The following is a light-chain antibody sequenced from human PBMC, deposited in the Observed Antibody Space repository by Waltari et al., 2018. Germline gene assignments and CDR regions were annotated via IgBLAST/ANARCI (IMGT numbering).Light chain of an antibody. CDR2: GAS. Sequence: EIVLTQSPGTLSLSPGDRATLSCRASQSVSRTLAWYQQKPGQAPRLLIYGASTRATGIPDRFSGGGSGTGFSLTISRLEPEDFAVYYCQHYVRLPATFGQGTKVEIK. CDR3: QHYVRLPAT. CDR1: QSVSRT. J-gene: IGKJ1*01. V-gene: IGKV3-20*01.